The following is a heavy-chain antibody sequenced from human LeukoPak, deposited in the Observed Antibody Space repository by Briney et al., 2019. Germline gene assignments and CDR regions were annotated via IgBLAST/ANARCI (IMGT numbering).Heavy chain of an antibody. CDR2: IYTSGST. D-gene: IGHD2-15*01. CDR3: ARGGLAVVAANWFDP. J-gene: IGHJ5*02. Sequence: SETLSLICTVSGGSISSGSYYWSWIRQPAGKGLEWIGRIYTSGSTNYNPSLKSRVTISADTSKNQFSLKLSSVTAADTAVYYCARGGLAVVAANWFDPWGQGTLVTVSS. V-gene: IGHV4-61*02. CDR1: GGSISSGSYY.